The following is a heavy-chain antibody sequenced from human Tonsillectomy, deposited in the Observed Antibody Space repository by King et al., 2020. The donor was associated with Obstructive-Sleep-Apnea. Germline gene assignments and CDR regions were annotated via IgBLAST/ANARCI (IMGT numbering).Heavy chain of an antibody. Sequence: DVQLVESGGGLVQPGGSLRLSCAASGFAVSSNYMSWVRQAPGRGLEWVSVIYGGGTIYYADSVKGRFTVFRDNSKDTLFLQMNNLRAEDTAVFYCARGNSIPAAGTGWYFDLWGRGTLVTVSS. CDR2: IYGGGTI. V-gene: IGHV3-66*01. CDR3: ARGNSIPAAGTGWYFDL. CDR1: GFAVSSNY. D-gene: IGHD6-13*01. J-gene: IGHJ2*01.